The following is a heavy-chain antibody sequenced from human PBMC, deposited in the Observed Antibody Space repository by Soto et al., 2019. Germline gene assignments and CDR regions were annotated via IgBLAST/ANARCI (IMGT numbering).Heavy chain of an antibody. CDR2: ISYSGGT. Sequence: QVQLQESGPGVVRSSQTLSLTCTVSGNPISVDDHYWNWIRKSPVRGLVWSGYISYSGGTYYNPSPKCRVTISIDTARNQFSLELRYVTAADTAVYYCARDQGYYDSGYWSTHGPFEYWCHGSLVTLSS. J-gene: IGHJ4*01. CDR1: GNPISVDDHY. CDR3: ARDQGYYDSGYWSTHGPFEY. D-gene: IGHD3-22*01. V-gene: IGHV4-30-4*01.